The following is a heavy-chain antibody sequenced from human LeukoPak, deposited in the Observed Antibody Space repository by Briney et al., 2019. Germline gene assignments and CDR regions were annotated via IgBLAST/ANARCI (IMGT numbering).Heavy chain of an antibody. V-gene: IGHV4-59*01. CDR2: IYYSGST. D-gene: IGHD6-13*01. Sequence: SETLSLTCSVSGDSNSFYYWSWIRQPPGKGLEWIGYIYYSGSTNYNPSLKSRVTISLDTSENQFSLKLSSVTAADTAVYYCARGCFKSSSWYVDSWGQGTLVTVSS. CDR1: GDSNSFYY. J-gene: IGHJ4*02. CDR3: ARGCFKSSSWYVDS.